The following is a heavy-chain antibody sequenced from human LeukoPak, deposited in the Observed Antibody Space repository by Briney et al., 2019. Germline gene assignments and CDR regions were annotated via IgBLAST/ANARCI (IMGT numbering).Heavy chain of an antibody. Sequence: GGSLRLSCAASGFTFSSYSMNWVRQAPGKGLEWVSYISSSSSTIYYADSVKGRFTISRDNAKNSLYLQLSSLRAEDTAVYYCATTRAPSNGRVLYYMDVWGKGTTVTVSS. V-gene: IGHV3-48*04. J-gene: IGHJ6*03. D-gene: IGHD3-3*01. CDR1: GFTFSSYS. CDR3: ATTRAPSNGRVLYYMDV. CDR2: ISSSSSTI.